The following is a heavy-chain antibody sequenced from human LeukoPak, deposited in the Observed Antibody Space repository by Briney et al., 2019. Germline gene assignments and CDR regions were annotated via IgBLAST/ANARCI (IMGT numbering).Heavy chain of an antibody. V-gene: IGHV3-53*01. Sequence: PGGSPRLSCAASGFTVSSNHMSWVRQAPGKGLEWVSVIYSGGSTYYADSVKGRFTISRDNSKNTLYLQMNSLRAEDTAVYYCARATVTTPNFDSWGQGTLVTVSS. CDR3: ARATVTTPNFDS. CDR1: GFTVSSNH. CDR2: IYSGGST. J-gene: IGHJ4*02. D-gene: IGHD4-11*01.